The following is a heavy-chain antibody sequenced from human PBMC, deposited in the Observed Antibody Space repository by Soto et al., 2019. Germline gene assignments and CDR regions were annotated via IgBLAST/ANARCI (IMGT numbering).Heavy chain of an antibody. Sequence: EVQLVESGGGLVQPGGSLRLSCAASGFTLSGRSMHWVRQAPGKGLVWVSGIDNAGTDSTYAASVKGRFTSSRDNAKNMLYLQMNSLRVKDTAVYYCARGWFGPDVWGKGPTVPVSS. J-gene: IGHJ6*04. CDR3: ARGWFGPDV. D-gene: IGHD3-10*01. V-gene: IGHV3-74*01. CDR2: IDNAGTDS. CDR1: GFTLSGRS.